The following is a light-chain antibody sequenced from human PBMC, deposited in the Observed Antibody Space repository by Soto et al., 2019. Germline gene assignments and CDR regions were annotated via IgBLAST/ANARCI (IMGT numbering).Light chain of an antibody. Sequence: QSVLTQPASVSGSPGQSITISCTGTSSDLGSSRYVSWYQHHPGNAPKLIISEVSNRPSGVSHRFSGSKSGNMASLTISGLQAEDEAYYYCSSYSRTINHVVFGGGTKLTVL. V-gene: IGLV2-14*01. CDR3: SSYSRTINHVV. CDR1: SSDLGSSRY. J-gene: IGLJ2*01. CDR2: EVS.